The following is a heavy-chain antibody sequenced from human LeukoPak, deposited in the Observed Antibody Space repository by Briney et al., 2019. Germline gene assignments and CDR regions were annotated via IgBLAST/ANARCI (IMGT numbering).Heavy chain of an antibody. J-gene: IGHJ4*02. CDR1: GFTFSSYW. V-gene: IGHV3-7*01. D-gene: IGHD2-15*01. CDR3: ARDYRGYRAPYYFDY. CDR2: IKQDGSEK. Sequence: PGGSLRLSCVASGFTFSSYWMSWVRQAPGKGLEWVANIKQDGSEKYYVDSVKGRFTISRDNAKNSLYPQMNSLRAEDTAVYYCARDYRGYRAPYYFDYWGQGTLVTVSS.